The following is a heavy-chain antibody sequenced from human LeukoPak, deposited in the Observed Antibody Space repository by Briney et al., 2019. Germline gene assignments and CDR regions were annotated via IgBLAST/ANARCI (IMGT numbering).Heavy chain of an antibody. J-gene: IGHJ4*02. D-gene: IGHD6-13*01. V-gene: IGHV1-46*04. CDR3: AREGGSSSWYDY. CDR1: GYTLTSYY. CDR2: INPSGGYT. Sequence: AASVKVSCKASGYTLTSYYMHWVRQAPGQGLEWMGTINPSGGYTSYAQKLQGRVTMTRDTSTSTVYMEMSSLRSEDTALYYCAREGGSSSWYDYWGQGTLVTVSS.